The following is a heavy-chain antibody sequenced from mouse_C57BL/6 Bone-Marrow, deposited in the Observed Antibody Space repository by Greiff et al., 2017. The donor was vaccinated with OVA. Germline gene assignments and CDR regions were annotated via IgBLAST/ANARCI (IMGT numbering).Heavy chain of an antibody. CDR2: IYPGDGDT. D-gene: IGHD1-1*02. Sequence: QVQLKQSGPELVKPGASVKISCKASGYAFRSSWMNWVKQRPGKGLEWIGRIYPGDGDTNYNGKFKGKATLTVDKSSSTAYLQLSSLTSEDSAVYFCAIMVVYFDYWGQGTTLTVSS. J-gene: IGHJ2*01. CDR3: AIMVVYFDY. V-gene: IGHV1-82*01. CDR1: GYAFRSSW.